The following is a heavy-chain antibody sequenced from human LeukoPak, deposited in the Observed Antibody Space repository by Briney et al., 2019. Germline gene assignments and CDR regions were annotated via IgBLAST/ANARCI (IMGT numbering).Heavy chain of an antibody. Sequence: SETLSLTCAVYGGSFSGYYWSWIRQPPGKGLEWIGEINHSGSTNYNPSLKSRVTISVDTSKNQFSLKLSSVTAADTAVYYCASRSTATTLYFDYWGQGTLVTVSS. J-gene: IGHJ4*02. D-gene: IGHD4-17*01. V-gene: IGHV4-34*01. CDR1: GGSFSGYY. CDR2: INHSGST. CDR3: ASRSTATTLYFDY.